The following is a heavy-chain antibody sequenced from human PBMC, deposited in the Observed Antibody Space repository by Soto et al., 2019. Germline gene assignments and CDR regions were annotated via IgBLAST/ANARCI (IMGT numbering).Heavy chain of an antibody. CDR2: ISHSGRT. J-gene: IGHJ4*02. D-gene: IGHD2-15*01. CDR3: ARAPAGWWYDF. Sequence: QVQLQESGPGLVRPSETLSLTCTVSGDSIITGDYWWTWIRQSPGKHLEWIGYISHSGRTYYSPSLRSRVTISVDTSKNQFSVKMTSMTASDTAFYYCARAPAGWWYDFWGQGTLVAVSS. CDR1: GDSIITGDYW. V-gene: IGHV4-30-4*01.